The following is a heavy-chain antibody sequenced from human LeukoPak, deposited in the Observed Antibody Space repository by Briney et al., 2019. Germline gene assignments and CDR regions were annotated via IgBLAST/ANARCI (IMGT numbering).Heavy chain of an antibody. CDR3: AKVSDYYGSGSYLDY. CDR1: GFTFSSYA. D-gene: IGHD3-10*01. V-gene: IGHV3-23*01. J-gene: IGHJ4*02. CDR2: ISGSGGST. Sequence: PGGSLRLSCAASGFTFSSYAMSWVRQAPGKGLEWVSAISGSGGSTYYADSVEGRFTISRDNSKNTLYLQMNSLRAEDTAVYYCAKVSDYYGSGSYLDYWGQGTLVTVSS.